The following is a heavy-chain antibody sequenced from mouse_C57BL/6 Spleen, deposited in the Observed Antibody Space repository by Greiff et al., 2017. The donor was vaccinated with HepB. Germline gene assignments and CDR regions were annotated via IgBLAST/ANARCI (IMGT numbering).Heavy chain of an antibody. D-gene: IGHD2-4*01. J-gene: IGHJ3*01. CDR1: GYSFTSYY. CDR2: IYPGSGNT. Sequence: QVQLKESGPELVKPGASVKISCKASGYSFTSYYIHWVKQRPGQGLEWIGWIYPGSGNTKYNEKFKGKATLTADTSSSTAYMQLSSLTSEDSAVYYCARSGIYYDYDHAYWGQGTLVTVSA. CDR3: ARSGIYYDYDHAY. V-gene: IGHV1-66*01.